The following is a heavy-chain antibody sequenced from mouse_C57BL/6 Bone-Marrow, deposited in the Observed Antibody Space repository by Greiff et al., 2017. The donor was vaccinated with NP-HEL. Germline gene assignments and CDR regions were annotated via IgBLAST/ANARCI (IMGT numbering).Heavy chain of an antibody. CDR2: IRNKANNHAT. D-gene: IGHD2-4*01. CDR3: TRGYDYAWFAY. V-gene: IGHV6-6*01. CDR1: GFTFSDAW. Sequence: EVKLMESGGGLVQPGGSMKLSCAASGFTFSDAWMDWVRQSPEKGLEWVAEIRNKANNHATYYAESVKGRFTISRDDSKSSVYLQMNSLRAEDTGIYYCTRGYDYAWFAYWGQGTLVTVSA. J-gene: IGHJ3*01.